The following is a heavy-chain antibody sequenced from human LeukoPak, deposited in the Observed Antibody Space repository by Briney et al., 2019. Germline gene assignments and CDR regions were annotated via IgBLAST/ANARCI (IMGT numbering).Heavy chain of an antibody. Sequence: GGSLRLSCAASGFTFSSYWMPWVRQAPGKGLVWVSRINSDGSSTGYADSVKGRFTISRDNAKNTLYLELISLRVDDTAVYYCAKTYGSGSYPYYFDYWGQGTLVTVSS. CDR1: GFTFSSYW. J-gene: IGHJ4*02. CDR3: AKTYGSGSYPYYFDY. CDR2: INSDGSST. D-gene: IGHD3-10*01. V-gene: IGHV3-74*01.